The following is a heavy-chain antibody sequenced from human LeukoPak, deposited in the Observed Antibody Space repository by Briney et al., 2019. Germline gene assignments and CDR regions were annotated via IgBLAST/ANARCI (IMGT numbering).Heavy chain of an antibody. D-gene: IGHD4-17*01. J-gene: IGHJ2*01. CDR3: ARHRKLRSQYWHFDL. CDR1: GGSMSNIYY. Sequence: SETLSLTCNVSGGSMSNIYYWGWIRQPPGKGLEWIGNIFYSGITYYNPSLRSRVTIAIDTSKSQFSLKLTSVTAADTAVYYCARHRKLRSQYWHFDLWGRGTLVTVSS. V-gene: IGHV4-39*01. CDR2: IFYSGIT.